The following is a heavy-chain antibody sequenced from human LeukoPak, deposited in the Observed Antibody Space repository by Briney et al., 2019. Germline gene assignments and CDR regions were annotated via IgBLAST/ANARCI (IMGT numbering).Heavy chain of an antibody. CDR2: ISSDGRTT. Sequence: GGSLRLSCAASGFTFSSYGIHWVRQAPGKGLEWVAVISSDGRTTYYADSVKGRFTISRDNSKSTMYVQMNSLRAEDTAVYYCAKDGGLWVSAHWGDSWGRGTLVTVSS. V-gene: IGHV3-30*18. D-gene: IGHD7-27*01. J-gene: IGHJ4*02. CDR1: GFTFSSYG. CDR3: AKDGGLWVSAHWGDS.